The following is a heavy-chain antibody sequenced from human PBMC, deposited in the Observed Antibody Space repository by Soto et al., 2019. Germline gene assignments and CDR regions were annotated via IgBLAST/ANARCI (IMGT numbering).Heavy chain of an antibody. D-gene: IGHD2-2*02. CDR3: AMEYCSSTSCDRDY. CDR2: IIPILGIA. J-gene: IGHJ4*02. Sequence: QVQLVQSGAEVKKPGSSVKVSCKASGGTFSSYTISWVRQAPGQGLEWVGRIIPILGIANYAQKFQGRVTITANKSTSTAYMELSSLRSEDTAVYYCAMEYCSSTSCDRDYWGQGTLVTVSS. V-gene: IGHV1-69*02. CDR1: GGTFSSYT.